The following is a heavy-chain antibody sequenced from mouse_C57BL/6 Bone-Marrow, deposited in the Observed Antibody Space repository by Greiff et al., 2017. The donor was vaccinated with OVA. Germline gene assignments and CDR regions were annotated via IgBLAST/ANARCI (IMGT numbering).Heavy chain of an antibody. Sequence: QVQLQQSGAELVRPGTSVKVSCKASGYAFTNYLIEWVKQRPGQGLEWIGVINPGSGGTNYNEKFKGKATLTADKSSSTAYMQLSSLTSEDSAVYFCATYYYGSSREYFDVWGTGTTVTVSS. J-gene: IGHJ1*03. D-gene: IGHD1-1*01. CDR2: INPGSGGT. V-gene: IGHV1-54*01. CDR1: GYAFTNYL. CDR3: ATYYYGSSREYFDV.